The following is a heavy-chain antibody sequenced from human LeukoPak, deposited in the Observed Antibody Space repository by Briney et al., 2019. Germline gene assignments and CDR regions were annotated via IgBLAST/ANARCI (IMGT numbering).Heavy chain of an antibody. D-gene: IGHD5-18*01. J-gene: IGHJ4*02. CDR1: GYTFTGYY. CDR3: ARVRSGLWFYSPLPNPPTY. V-gene: IGHV1-2*02. CDR2: INTNSGGT. Sequence: ASVTVSCKASGYTFTGYYMHWVRHAPAQGLEWMGWINTNSGGTNYAQKLQGRVTMTRDTSISTAYMELSRLRSDDTAVYYCARVRSGLWFYSPLPNPPTYWGQGTLVTVSS.